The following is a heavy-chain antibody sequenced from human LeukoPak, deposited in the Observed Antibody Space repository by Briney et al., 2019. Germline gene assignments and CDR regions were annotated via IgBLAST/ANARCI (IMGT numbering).Heavy chain of an antibody. J-gene: IGHJ6*03. CDR3: AKTGGSVSYYYYYMDV. D-gene: IGHD3-10*01. CDR2: IRYDGTNK. V-gene: IGHV3-30*02. Sequence: GGSLRLSCAASEFTFSNYGMHWVRQAPGKGLEWVAFIRYDGTNKYYADSVKGRFTISRDNSKNTLYLKMNSLRGEDTAVYYCAKTGGSVSYYYYYMDVWGKGTTVTVSS. CDR1: EFTFSNYG.